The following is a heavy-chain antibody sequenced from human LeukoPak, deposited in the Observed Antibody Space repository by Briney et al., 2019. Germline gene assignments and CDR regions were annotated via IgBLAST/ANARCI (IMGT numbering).Heavy chain of an antibody. CDR1: GVTFSSYW. CDR3: ARYLRYYYARSGSFDY. V-gene: IGHV3-7*01. D-gene: IGHD3-22*01. Sequence: PGGSLRLSCAASGVTFSSYWMSWVRQAPGKGLEWVANIKQDGSEKYYVDSVKGRFTIYRDNAKNSLYLQMNRLRAEDTDVYYCARYLRYYYARSGSFDYWGQGTLVTVSS. CDR2: IKQDGSEK. J-gene: IGHJ4*02.